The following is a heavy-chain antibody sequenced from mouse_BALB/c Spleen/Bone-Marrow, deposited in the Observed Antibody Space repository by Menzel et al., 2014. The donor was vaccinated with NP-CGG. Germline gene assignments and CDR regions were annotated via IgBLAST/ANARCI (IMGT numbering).Heavy chain of an antibody. J-gene: IGHJ4*01. CDR2: IDPANGNA. CDR3: ARWEYYAMDY. CDR1: GFNIKDTY. V-gene: IGHV14-3*02. D-gene: IGHD4-1*01. Sequence: VQLQQSGAELVKPGASVKLSCTASGFNIKDTYMHWVKQRPEQGLEWIGRIDPANGNAKYDPKFQGKATITADTSSNTAYLQLSSLTSEDTAVYYCARWEYYAMDYWGQGTPVTVSS.